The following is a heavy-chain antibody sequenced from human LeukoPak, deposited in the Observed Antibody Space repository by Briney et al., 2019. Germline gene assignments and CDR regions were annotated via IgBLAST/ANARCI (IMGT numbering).Heavy chain of an antibody. CDR3: AKDQDDILTGYYVPNYYFDY. CDR2: ISGSGGST. CDR1: GFTFSSYA. D-gene: IGHD3-9*01. V-gene: IGHV3-23*01. J-gene: IGHJ4*02. Sequence: GGSLRLSCAASGFTFSSYAMSWVRQAPGKGLEWVSAISGSGGSTYYADPVKGRFTISRDNSKNTLYLQMNSLRAEDTAVYYCAKDQDDILTGYYVPNYYFDYWGQGTLVTVSS.